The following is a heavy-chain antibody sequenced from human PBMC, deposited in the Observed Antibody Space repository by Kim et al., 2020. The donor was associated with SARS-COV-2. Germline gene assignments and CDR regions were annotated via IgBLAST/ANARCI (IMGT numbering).Heavy chain of an antibody. J-gene: IGHJ4*02. V-gene: IGHV3-30*02. CDR3: AKDRGYSGYESSYFDY. D-gene: IGHD5-12*01. Sequence: YVKGRFTIYRDNSKNTLYLQMNSLRAEDTAVYYCAKDRGYSGYESSYFDYWGQGTLVTVSS.